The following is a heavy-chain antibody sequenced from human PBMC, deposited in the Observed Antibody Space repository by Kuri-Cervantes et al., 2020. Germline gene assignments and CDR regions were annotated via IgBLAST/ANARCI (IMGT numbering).Heavy chain of an antibody. CDR3: ARMLYGSGSYFFDY. D-gene: IGHD3-10*01. J-gene: IGHJ4*02. CDR2: IDWDDDK. CDR1: GFSLSTSGMR. Sequence: SGPTLVKPTQTLTLTCTLSGFSLSTSGMRVSWIRQPPGKALEWLARIDWDDDKFYSTSLKTRLTISRETSKNQVVLTMTNMDPVDTATYYCARMLYGSGSYFFDYWGQGTLVTVSS. V-gene: IGHV2-70D*14.